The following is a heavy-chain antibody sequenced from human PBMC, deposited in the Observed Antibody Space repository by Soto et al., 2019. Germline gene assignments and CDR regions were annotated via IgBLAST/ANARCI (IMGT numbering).Heavy chain of an antibody. CDR2: IYYDGST. J-gene: IGHJ4*02. CDR1: GGSISSSNYY. D-gene: IGHD6-13*01. Sequence: QLQLQESGPGLVKPSETLSLTCTVSGGSISSSNYYWGWIRQPPGKGLEWIGNIYYDGSTYYNPSLNSRVTISVDTSKNQFSLKLNSVTAADTAVYYCARPYSSSSSLDYWGQGILVTVSS. CDR3: ARPYSSSSSLDY. V-gene: IGHV4-39*01.